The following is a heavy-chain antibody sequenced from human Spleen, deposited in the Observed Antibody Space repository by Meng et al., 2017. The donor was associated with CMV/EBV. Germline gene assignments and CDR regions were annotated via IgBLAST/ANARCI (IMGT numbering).Heavy chain of an antibody. J-gene: IGHJ4*02. V-gene: IGHV1-3*01. CDR3: ARDGLELTYYFDY. CDR2: INAGNGNT. CDR1: GYNFTSYD. Sequence: CKASGYNFTSYDMHWVRQAPGQRLEWMGWINAGNGNTKYSQKFQGRVTITRDTSASTAYMELSSLRSEDTAVYYCARDGLELTYYFDYWGQGTLVTVSS. D-gene: IGHD1-7*01.